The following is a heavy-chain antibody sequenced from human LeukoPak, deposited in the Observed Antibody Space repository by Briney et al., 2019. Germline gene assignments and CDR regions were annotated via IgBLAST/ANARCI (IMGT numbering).Heavy chain of an antibody. CDR1: GFTFSSYA. D-gene: IGHD3-22*01. J-gene: IGHJ4*02. CDR2: ISYDGSNK. Sequence: GGSLRLSCAASGFTFSSYAMHWVRQAPGKGLEWVAVISYDGSNKYYADSVKGRFTISRDNSKNTLYLQMNSLRAEDTAVYYCARPPITMIVVVISPLDYWGQGTLVTVSS. CDR3: ARPPITMIVVVISPLDY. V-gene: IGHV3-30-3*01.